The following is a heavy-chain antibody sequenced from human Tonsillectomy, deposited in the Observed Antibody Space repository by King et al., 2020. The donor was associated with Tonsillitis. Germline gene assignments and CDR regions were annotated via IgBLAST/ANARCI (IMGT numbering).Heavy chain of an antibody. Sequence: QLVQSGAEVKKPGASVKVSCKVSGYTLTELSMHWVRQAPGKGLEWMGGFDPEDGETIYAQKFQGRVTMTEDTSTDTAYMELSSLRSEDTAVYYCATSTGGITGPLKYYYYYGMDVWGQGTTVTVSS. CDR2: FDPEDGET. J-gene: IGHJ6*02. CDR1: GYTLTELS. CDR3: ATSTGGITGPLKYYYYYGMDV. D-gene: IGHD1-20*01. V-gene: IGHV1-24*01.